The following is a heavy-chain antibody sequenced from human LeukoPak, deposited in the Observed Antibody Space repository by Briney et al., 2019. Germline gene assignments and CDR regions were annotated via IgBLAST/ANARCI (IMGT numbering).Heavy chain of an antibody. CDR3: AKWENTAMVRGAPLDY. V-gene: IGHV3-23*01. CDR1: GFTFSSYA. J-gene: IGHJ4*02. CDR2: ISGSGGST. Sequence: PGGSLRLSCAASGFTFSSYAMSWVRQAPGKGLEWVSAISGSGGSTYYADSVKGRFTISRDNSKNTLYLQMNSLRAEDTAVYYCAKWENTAMVRGAPLDYWGQGTLVTVSS. D-gene: IGHD5-18*01.